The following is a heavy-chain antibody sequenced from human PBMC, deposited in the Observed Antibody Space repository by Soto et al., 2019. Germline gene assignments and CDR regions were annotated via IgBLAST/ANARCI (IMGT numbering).Heavy chain of an antibody. CDR2: IYYSGSI. CDR1: GGSISSSSYY. CDR3: ARQSSGWYNWFDP. V-gene: IGHV4-39*01. Sequence: QLQLQESGPGLVKPSETLSLTCSVSGGSISSSSYYWGWIRQPPGKGLEWIGSIYYSGSIYYNPSLKSRVTISVDTSKNQFSLKLSSVTAAATAVYYCARQSSGWYNWFDPWGQGTLVTVSS. D-gene: IGHD6-19*01. J-gene: IGHJ5*02.